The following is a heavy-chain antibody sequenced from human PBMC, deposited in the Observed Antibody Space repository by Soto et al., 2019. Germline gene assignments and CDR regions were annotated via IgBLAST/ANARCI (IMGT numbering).Heavy chain of an antibody. CDR3: ARHDRGGGVGNYYGSSGYSFDY. CDR1: GWSYHRYW. Sequence: PVPAPEISDKRSGWSYHRYWLSREHQMPGKGLACVGRIDPSDSYTNYSPSFQGHVTISADKSISTAYLQWSSLKASDTAMYYCARHDRGGGVGNYYGSSGYSFDYWGQGTLVTVSS. D-gene: IGHD3-22*01. J-gene: IGHJ4*02. V-gene: IGHV5-10-1*01. CDR2: IDPSDSYT.